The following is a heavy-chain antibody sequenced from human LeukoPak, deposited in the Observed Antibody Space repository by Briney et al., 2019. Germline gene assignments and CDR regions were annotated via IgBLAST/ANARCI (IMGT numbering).Heavy chain of an antibody. J-gene: IGHJ4*02. CDR2: IYYSGST. CDR1: GGSISSSSYY. CDR3: ARTAMVTY. D-gene: IGHD5-18*01. V-gene: IGHV4-39*01. Sequence: PSETLSLTCTVSGGSISSSSYYWGWVRQPPGKGLEWIGSIYYSGSTYYNPSLKSRVTISVDTSKNQFSLKLSSVTAADTAVYYCARTAMVTYWGQGTLVTVSS.